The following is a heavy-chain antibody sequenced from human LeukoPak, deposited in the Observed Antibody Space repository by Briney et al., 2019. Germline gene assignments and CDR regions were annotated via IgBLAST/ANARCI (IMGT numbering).Heavy chain of an antibody. D-gene: IGHD6-13*01. CDR1: GYTFTSYG. CDR3: ARDRGQQLVRVDAFDI. CDR2: ISAYNGNT. J-gene: IGHJ3*02. V-gene: IGHV1-18*01. Sequence: APVKVSCKASGYTFTSYGISWVRQAPGQGLEWMGWISAYNGNTNYAQKLQGRVTMTTDTSTSTAYMELRSLRSDDTAVYYCARDRGQQLVRVDAFDIWGQGTMVTVSS.